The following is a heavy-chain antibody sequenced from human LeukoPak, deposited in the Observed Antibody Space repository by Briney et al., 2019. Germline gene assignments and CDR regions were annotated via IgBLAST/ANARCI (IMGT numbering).Heavy chain of an antibody. Sequence: ASVKVSCKASGYTFTSYDINWVRQAPGQGLEWMGGIIPIFGTANYAQKFQGRVTITADESTSTAYMELSSLRSEDTAVYYCARSIAVDYYNWFDPWGQGTLVTVSS. CDR2: IIPIFGTA. V-gene: IGHV1-69*13. J-gene: IGHJ5*02. CDR3: ARSIAVDYYNWFDP. CDR1: GYTFTSYD. D-gene: IGHD6-19*01.